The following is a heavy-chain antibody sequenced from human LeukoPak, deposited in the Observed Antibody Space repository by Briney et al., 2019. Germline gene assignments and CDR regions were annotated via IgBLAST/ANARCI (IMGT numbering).Heavy chain of an antibody. CDR2: ISSSSSTI. CDR3: ARDSSVAYYYYMDV. V-gene: IGHV3-48*01. Sequence: GGSLRLSCAASGFTFSSYSMNWVRQAPGKGLEWVSYISSSSSTIYYADSVKGRFTISRDNAKNSLYMQMNSLRAEDTAVYYCARDSSVAYYYYMDVWGKGITVTVSS. CDR1: GFTFSSYS. D-gene: IGHD3-22*01. J-gene: IGHJ6*03.